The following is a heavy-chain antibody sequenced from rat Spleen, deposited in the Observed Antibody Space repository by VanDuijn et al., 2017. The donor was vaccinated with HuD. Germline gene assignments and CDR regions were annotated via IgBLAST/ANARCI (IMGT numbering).Heavy chain of an antibody. CDR3: TTDYSSFDY. CDR1: GFTFNNYY. V-gene: IGHV5-29*01. D-gene: IGHD1-8*01. J-gene: IGHJ2*01. CDR2: ISYDGSST. Sequence: EVQLVESDGGLVQPGRSLKLSCAASGFTFNNYYMAWVRQAPTKGLEWVATISYDGSSTYYRDSVEGRFTISRVNAKNTLYLQMDSLRSEDTATYYCTTDYSSFDYWGQGVMVTVSS.